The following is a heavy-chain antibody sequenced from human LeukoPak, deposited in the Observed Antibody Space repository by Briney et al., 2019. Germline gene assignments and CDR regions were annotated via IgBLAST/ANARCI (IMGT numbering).Heavy chain of an antibody. V-gene: IGHV3-48*03. D-gene: IGHD5-18*01. J-gene: IGHJ4*02. CDR2: ISSSGSTI. CDR3: ARDRGCSYGFDY. Sequence: GGSLRLSCAASGFTFSSYEMNWVRQAPGKGLEWVSYISSSGSTIYYADSAKGRFTISRDNAKNSLYLQMNSLRAEDTAVYYCARDRGCSYGFDYWGQGTLVTVSS. CDR1: GFTFSSYE.